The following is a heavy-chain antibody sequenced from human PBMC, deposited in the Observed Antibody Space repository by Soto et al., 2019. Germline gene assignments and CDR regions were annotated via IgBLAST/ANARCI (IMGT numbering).Heavy chain of an antibody. CDR3: ARDDAFDNENGFDM. J-gene: IGHJ3*02. Sequence: GSLRLSCAVSGFPFSFYGFHWVRQSPGKGLEWLGVIVSDGSAIYHADSLEGRFFISRGNSKDILYLQMNSLRVEDTAVYYCARDDAFDNENGFDMWGQGTMVTVSS. CDR2: IVSDGSAI. D-gene: IGHD3-3*02. CDR1: GFPFSFYG. V-gene: IGHV3-33*01.